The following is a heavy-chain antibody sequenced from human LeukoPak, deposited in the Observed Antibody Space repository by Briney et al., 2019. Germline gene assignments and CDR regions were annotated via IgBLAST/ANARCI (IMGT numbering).Heavy chain of an antibody. Sequence: SETLSLTCAVSGYSISSGYYWGWIRQPPGKGLEWIGSIYHSGSTYYNPSLKSRVTISVDTSKNQFSLKLSSVTAADTAVYYCARGGVQWNWFDPWGQGTLVTVSS. CDR1: GYSISSGYY. D-gene: IGHD6-19*01. V-gene: IGHV4-38-2*01. CDR2: IYHSGST. CDR3: ARGGVQWNWFDP. J-gene: IGHJ5*02.